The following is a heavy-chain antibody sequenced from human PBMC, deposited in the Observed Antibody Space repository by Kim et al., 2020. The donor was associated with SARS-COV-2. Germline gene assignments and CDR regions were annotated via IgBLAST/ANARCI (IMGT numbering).Heavy chain of an antibody. CDR2: ITGSSDTI. Sequence: GGSLRLSCAASGFTFRSYRMTWVRQAPGKGLEWVSYITGSSDTIYYADSVKGRFTISRDNAKNSLYLQMNSLRAEDTALYYCARVGAHSGYDMDYWGQGT. CDR1: GFTFRSYR. V-gene: IGHV3-48*04. J-gene: IGHJ4*02. CDR3: ARVGAHSGYDMDY. D-gene: IGHD5-12*01.